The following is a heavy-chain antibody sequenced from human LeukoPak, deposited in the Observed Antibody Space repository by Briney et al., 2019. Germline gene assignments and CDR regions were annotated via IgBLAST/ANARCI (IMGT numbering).Heavy chain of an antibody. CDR2: ISGSGGST. CDR1: GFNFDNFA. Sequence: PGKSLTLSCVVSGFNFDNFAMHWVRQPLGKGLEWVSAISGSGGSTYYADSVKGRFTISRDNSKNTLYLQMNSLRAEDTAVYYCAKAGRLGIQLPIVYWGQGTLVTLSS. V-gene: IGHV3-23*01. CDR3: AKAGRLGIQLPIVY. D-gene: IGHD5-18*01. J-gene: IGHJ4*02.